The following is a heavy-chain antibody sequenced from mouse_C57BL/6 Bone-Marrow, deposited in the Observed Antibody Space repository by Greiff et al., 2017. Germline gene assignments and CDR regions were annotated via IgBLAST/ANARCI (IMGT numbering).Heavy chain of an antibody. J-gene: IGHJ3*01. D-gene: IGHD2-1*01. V-gene: IGHV1-69*01. CDR2: IDPSDSYT. CDR3: ARSPPCYCGNPWFAY. CDR1: GYTFTSYW. Sequence: QVQLQQPGAELVMPGASVKLSCKASGYTFTSYWMHWVKQRPGQGLEWIGEIDPSDSYTNYNQKFKGKSTLTVDKSSSTAYMQLSSLTSEDSAVYYCARSPPCYCGNPWFAYWGQGTLVTVSA.